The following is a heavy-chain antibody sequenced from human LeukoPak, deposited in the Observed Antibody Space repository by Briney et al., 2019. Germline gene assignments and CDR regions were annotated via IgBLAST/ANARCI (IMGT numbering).Heavy chain of an antibody. CDR1: GGSISSSSYY. V-gene: IGHV4-39*07. Sequence: PSETLSLTCTVSGGSISSSSYYWGWIRQPPGKGLEWIGSIYYSGSTYYNPSLKSRVTISVDTSKNQLSLKLSSVTAADTAVYYCARDRGYSSGWSEFDYGGQGTRVTVSS. D-gene: IGHD6-19*01. J-gene: IGHJ4*02. CDR2: IYYSGST. CDR3: ARDRGYSSGWSEFDY.